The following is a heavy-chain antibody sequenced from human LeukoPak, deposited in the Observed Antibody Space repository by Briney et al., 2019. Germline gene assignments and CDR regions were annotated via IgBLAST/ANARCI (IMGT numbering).Heavy chain of an antibody. Sequence: GGSLRLSCAPSGFTFSRHGMHWVRQAPGKGLEWVAIISNDGSRKYYAHSVEGRFTISRDNSKNTLYLQMDSLGTEDTAAYYCAKGSYYDSSGSFYFDYWGQGTLVTVSS. D-gene: IGHD3-22*01. CDR3: AKGSYYDSSGSFYFDY. J-gene: IGHJ4*02. CDR2: ISNDGSRK. CDR1: GFTFSRHG. V-gene: IGHV3-30*18.